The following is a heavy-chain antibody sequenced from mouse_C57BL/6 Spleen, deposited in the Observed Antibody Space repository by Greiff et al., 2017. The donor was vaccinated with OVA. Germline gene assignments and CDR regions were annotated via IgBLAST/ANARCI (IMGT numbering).Heavy chain of an antibody. CDR3: ARLILGGWYFDV. V-gene: IGHV1-76*01. J-gene: IGHJ1*03. CDR2: IYPGSGNT. D-gene: IGHD4-1*01. Sequence: QVQLQQSGAELVRPGASVKLSCKASGYTFTDYYINWVKQRPGQGLEWIARIYPGSGNTYYNEKFKGKATLTAEKSSSTAYMQLSSLTSEDSAVYFCARLILGGWYFDVWGTGTTVTVSS. CDR1: GYTFTDYY.